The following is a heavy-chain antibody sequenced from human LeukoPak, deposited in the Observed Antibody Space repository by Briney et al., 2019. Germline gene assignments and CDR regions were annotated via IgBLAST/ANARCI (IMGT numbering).Heavy chain of an antibody. J-gene: IGHJ4*02. CDR2: IRYDGSNK. Sequence: GGSLRLSCAASGFTFSSYGMHWVRQAPGKGLEWVAFIRYDGSNKYYADSVKGRFTISRDNSKNTLYLQMNSLRAEDTAVYYCAKDLINVVPADPDYWGQGTLVTVSS. CDR3: AKDLINVVPADPDY. CDR1: GFTFSSYG. D-gene: IGHD2-2*01. V-gene: IGHV3-30*02.